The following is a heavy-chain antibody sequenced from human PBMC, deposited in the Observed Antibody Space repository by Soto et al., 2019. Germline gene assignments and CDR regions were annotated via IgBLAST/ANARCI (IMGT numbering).Heavy chain of an antibody. J-gene: IGHJ4*02. D-gene: IGHD1-1*01. CDR1: GFTFDDYT. V-gene: IGHV3-20*01. CDR3: ARDGVRLERPETHFDY. CDR2: IDWNGGST. Sequence: EVQLVESGGGVVRPGGSLRLSCAASGFTFDDYTMNWVRLVPGKGLEWVAGIDWNGGSTGYVDSVRGRFTISRDNAKXXLYLHMRSLSAEDTAFYHCARDGVRLERPETHFDYWGQGTLVTVSS.